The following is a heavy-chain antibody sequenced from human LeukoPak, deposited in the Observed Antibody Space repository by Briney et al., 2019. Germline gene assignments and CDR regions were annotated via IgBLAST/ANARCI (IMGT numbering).Heavy chain of an antibody. CDR3: ARDPVDGDYERWFDP. CDR2: INPNSGGT. J-gene: IGHJ5*02. Sequence: ASVKVSCKASGYTFTGYYMHWVRQAPGQGLEWMGWINPNSGGTNYAPTFQGRVTMTRDTSISTAYMDLSRLRSDDTAVYYCARDPVDGDYERWFDPWGQGTLVTVSS. V-gene: IGHV1-2*02. D-gene: IGHD4-17*01. CDR1: GYTFTGYY.